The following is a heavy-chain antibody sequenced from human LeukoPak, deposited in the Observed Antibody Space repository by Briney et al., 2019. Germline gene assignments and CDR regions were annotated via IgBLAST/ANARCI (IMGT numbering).Heavy chain of an antibody. CDR2: IHHDGSND. D-gene: IGHD7-27*01. Sequence: GGSLRLSCAASGFTFSDFAMHWIRQAPGKGLEWVAFIHHDGSNDQYADSVKGRFTISRDNSKNMVYLQMNSLKFEDTAVYYCAKDYWGFDYWGPGTLVTVSS. CDR1: GFTFSDFA. J-gene: IGHJ4*02. CDR3: AKDYWGFDY. V-gene: IGHV3-30*02.